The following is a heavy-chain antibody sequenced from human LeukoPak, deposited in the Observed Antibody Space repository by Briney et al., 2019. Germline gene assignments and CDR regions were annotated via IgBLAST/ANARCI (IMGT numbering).Heavy chain of an antibody. D-gene: IGHD2-15*01. V-gene: IGHV3-7*01. CDR3: AREGCSGGSCYHSWFDP. CDR1: GFTFSSYW. J-gene: IGHJ5*02. Sequence: GGSLRLSCAASGFTFSSYWMNWVRQAPGKGLEWVANINQDGSEKYYVDSVKGRFTISRDNAKNSLYLQMNSLRAEDTAVYYCAREGCSGGSCYHSWFDPWGQGTLVTVSS. CDR2: INQDGSEK.